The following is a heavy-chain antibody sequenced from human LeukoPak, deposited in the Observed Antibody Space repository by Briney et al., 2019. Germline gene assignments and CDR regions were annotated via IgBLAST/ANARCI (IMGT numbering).Heavy chain of an antibody. CDR3: ARHDRYSSSWYRKNCYDMDF. CDR2: IYYSGST. V-gene: IGHV4-59*08. D-gene: IGHD6-13*01. CDR1: GGSLSSYS. J-gene: IGHJ6*02. Sequence: PSETLSLTCTASGGSLSSYSRSWVRQPPGKGLEWVGYIYYSGSTTYNPSLKSRGTISVDTSKNQFSLKLSTVTAADTAVYYCARHDRYSSSWYRKNCYDMDFWGQGTTVTVSS.